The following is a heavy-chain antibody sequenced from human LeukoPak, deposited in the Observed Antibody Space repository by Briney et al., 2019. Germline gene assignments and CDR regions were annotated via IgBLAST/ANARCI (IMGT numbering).Heavy chain of an antibody. CDR1: GFTFSDYY. D-gene: IGHD2-15*01. J-gene: IGHJ6*03. CDR3: ARPEVVGGTYYYYYYMDV. V-gene: IGHV3-11*01. CDR2: ISSSGGTT. Sequence: GGSLRLSCAASGFTFSDYYMSWIRQAPGKGLQWVSYISSSGGTTYYADSVKGRFTISRDNARNSLYLQINTLRVEDTAVYFCARPEVVGGTYYYYYYMDVWGKGTTVTVSS.